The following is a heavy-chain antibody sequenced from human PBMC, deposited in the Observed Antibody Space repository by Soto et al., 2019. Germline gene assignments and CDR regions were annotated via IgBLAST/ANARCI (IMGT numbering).Heavy chain of an antibody. V-gene: IGHV3-30*18. CDR2: ISYDGNNI. J-gene: IGHJ5*02. CDR1: GFTFNSYG. CDR3: AKDVGYCTNGVCLYNLFDP. Sequence: QVQLVESGGGVVQPGRSLRLSCAASGFTFNSYGIHWVRQAPGKALEWVAVISYDGNNIYYGDSVQGRFTISRDNSKNTIYLQMNSFRAEDTAVYYCAKDVGYCTNGVCLYNLFDPWGQGTLVTVSS. D-gene: IGHD2-8*01.